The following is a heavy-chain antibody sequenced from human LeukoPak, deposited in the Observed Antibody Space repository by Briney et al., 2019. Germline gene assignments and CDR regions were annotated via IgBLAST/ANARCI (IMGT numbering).Heavy chain of an antibody. CDR1: GDSVSSNSAA. CDR2: TYYRSKWYN. CDR3: ARVQGYYDSSGYYSLSGYFQH. D-gene: IGHD3-22*01. V-gene: IGHV6-1*01. Sequence: SQTLSLTCAISGDSVSSNSAAWNWIRQSPSRGLEWLGRTYYRSKWYNDYAVSVKNRITINPDTSKNQFSLQLNSVTPEDTAVYYCARVQGYYDSSGYYSLSGYFQHWGQGTLVTVSS. J-gene: IGHJ1*01.